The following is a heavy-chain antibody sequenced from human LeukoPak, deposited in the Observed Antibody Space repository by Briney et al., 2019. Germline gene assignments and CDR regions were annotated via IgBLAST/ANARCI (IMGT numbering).Heavy chain of an antibody. CDR1: GFTFSSYW. V-gene: IGHV3-74*01. J-gene: IGHJ2*01. D-gene: IGHD3-22*01. CDR2: IKTDGSST. CDR3: ANSRRSGYWYFDL. Sequence: GGSLRLSCAASGFTFSSYWMHWVRQAPGKGLVWVSHIKTDGSSTNYAESVKGRFTISRDNAKNTVYLQMNSLRAEDTAVYYCANSRRSGYWYFDLWGRGTLVTVSS.